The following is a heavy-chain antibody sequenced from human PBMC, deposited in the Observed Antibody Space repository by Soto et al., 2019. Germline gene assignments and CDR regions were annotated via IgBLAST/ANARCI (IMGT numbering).Heavy chain of an antibody. V-gene: IGHV3-21*01. CDR2: ISSSSSFI. CDR1: GFTFSSYA. J-gene: IGHJ4*02. D-gene: IGHD3-22*01. CDR3: ARGLYDSSGYYMPYFDY. Sequence: EVQLVESGGGLVKPGESLRLSCAASGFTFSSYAVNWVRQAPGKGLEWVSSISSSSSFIDYADSVKGRFTISRDNAKNSLYLQTNSLRAEDTAVYYCARGLYDSSGYYMPYFDYWGRGALVTVSS.